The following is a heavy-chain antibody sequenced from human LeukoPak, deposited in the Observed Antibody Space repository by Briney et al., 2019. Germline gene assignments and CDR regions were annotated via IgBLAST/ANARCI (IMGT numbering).Heavy chain of an antibody. V-gene: IGHV3-23*01. D-gene: IGHD3-22*01. J-gene: IGHJ4*02. Sequence: GGSLRLSCAASGFTSSSYALNWVRQAPGKGLEWVATVSGSGDRMYHADSVKGRFTISRDNSKNTIYLQMNSLRAEDTAVYYCASGYDSSGDLFGYWGQGTLVTVSS. CDR3: ASGYDSSGDLFGY. CDR1: GFTSSSYA. CDR2: VSGSGDRM.